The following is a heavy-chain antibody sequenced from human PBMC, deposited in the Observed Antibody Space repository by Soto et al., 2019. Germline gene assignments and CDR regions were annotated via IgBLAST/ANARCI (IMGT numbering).Heavy chain of an antibody. V-gene: IGHV3-33*01. CDR1: GFSVSSYG. J-gene: IGHJ4*02. CDR2: IWYDGSNK. CDR3: ARDGATVTTIVYYFDY. D-gene: IGHD4-17*01. Sequence: XGCLRLSCAASGFSVSSYGMHGVRQAPGKGLEWVAVIWYDGSNKYYADSVKGRFTISRDNSKNTLYLQMNSLRAEDTAVYYCARDGATVTTIVYYFDYWGQGTLVTVSS.